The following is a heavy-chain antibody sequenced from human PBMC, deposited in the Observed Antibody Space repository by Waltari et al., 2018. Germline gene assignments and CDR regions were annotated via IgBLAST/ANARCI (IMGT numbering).Heavy chain of an antibody. D-gene: IGHD3-22*01. CDR1: GFTFSRYW. CDR2: IKQDGREK. J-gene: IGHJ4*02. V-gene: IGHV3-7*01. CDR3: ARARYYYDSSGYYPVVDY. Sequence: EVQLVESGGGLVQPGGSLRLSCADSGFTFSRYWMSWVRQAPGKGLEWVANIKQDGREKYYVASVKGRFTISRDNAKNSLYLQMNSLRAEDTAVYYCARARYYYDSSGYYPVVDYWGQGTLVTVSS.